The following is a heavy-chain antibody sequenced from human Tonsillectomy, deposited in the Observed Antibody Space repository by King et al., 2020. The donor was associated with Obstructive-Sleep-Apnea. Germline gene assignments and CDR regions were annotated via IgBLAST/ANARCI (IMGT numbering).Heavy chain of an antibody. Sequence: LQLQESGPGLVKPSETLSLTCTVSGGSISSSSYYWGWIRQPPGKGLEWIGNIYYSGSTYYNPSLKSRVTISRDTSKNQFSLKLSSVTAADTAVYYCARDRDIVVVVATDDAFDIWGQETMVTVSS. CDR3: ARDRDIVVVVATDDAFDI. J-gene: IGHJ3*02. V-gene: IGHV4-39*07. CDR1: GGSISSSSYY. CDR2: IYYSGST. D-gene: IGHD2-15*01.